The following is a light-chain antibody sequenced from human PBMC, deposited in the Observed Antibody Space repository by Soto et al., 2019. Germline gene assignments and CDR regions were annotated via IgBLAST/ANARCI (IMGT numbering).Light chain of an antibody. V-gene: IGLV2-8*01. J-gene: IGLJ1*01. Sequence: QSALTQPPSASGSPGQSVTISCTGTSSDVGGYDSVSWYQQHPGKVPTVIIYDVSKRPSGVPDRFSGSKSGNTASLTVSGLQADDEADYFCCSSAPESTYVFGTGTKLTVL. CDR3: CSSAPESTYV. CDR1: SSDVGGYDS. CDR2: DVS.